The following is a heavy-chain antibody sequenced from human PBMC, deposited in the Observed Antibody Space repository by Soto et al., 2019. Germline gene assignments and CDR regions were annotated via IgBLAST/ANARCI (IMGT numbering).Heavy chain of an antibody. CDR3: ARDRAEGSSSTPAGGMDV. CDR2: IHYSGVT. Sequence: SETLSLTCSVSGGSIRTYYWNWIRQPPGGGLEWIAYIHYSGVTNYSPSLRGRVSISIDRSNNEFSLKVSSVTAADTAVYYCARDRAEGSSSTPAGGMDVWGPGTTVTVSS. D-gene: IGHD6-6*01. CDR1: GGSIRTYY. J-gene: IGHJ6*02. V-gene: IGHV4-59*01.